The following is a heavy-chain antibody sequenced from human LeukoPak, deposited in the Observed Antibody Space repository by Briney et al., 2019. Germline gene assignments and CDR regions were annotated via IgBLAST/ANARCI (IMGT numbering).Heavy chain of an antibody. J-gene: IGHJ4*02. CDR1: GFTFSSYA. Sequence: GGSLRLSCAASGFTFSSYAMHWVRQAPGKGLEWVAVISYDGSNKYYADSVKGRFTISRDNSKNTLYLQMNSLRAEDTAVYYCARDFPPYGSGRAFDYWGQGTLVTVSS. V-gene: IGHV3-30-3*01. CDR2: ISYDGSNK. D-gene: IGHD3-10*01. CDR3: ARDFPPYGSGRAFDY.